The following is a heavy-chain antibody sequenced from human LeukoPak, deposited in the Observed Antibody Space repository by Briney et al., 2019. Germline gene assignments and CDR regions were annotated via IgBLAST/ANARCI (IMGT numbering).Heavy chain of an antibody. Sequence: PSETLSLTCTVSGGSISSSSYYWGWIRQPPWKGLEWFGSIYYSGSTYYNPSLKSRVTISVDTSKNQFSLKLSSVTAADTAVYYCARQSFVWGSCRSLPQDFDYWGQGTLVTVSS. D-gene: IGHD3-16*02. CDR1: GGSISSSSYY. CDR3: ARQSFVWGSCRSLPQDFDY. V-gene: IGHV4-39*01. CDR2: IYYSGST. J-gene: IGHJ4*02.